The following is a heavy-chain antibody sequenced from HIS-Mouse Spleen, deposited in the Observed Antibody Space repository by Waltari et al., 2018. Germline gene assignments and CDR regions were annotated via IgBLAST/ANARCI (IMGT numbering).Heavy chain of an antibody. CDR3: AREIPYSSSWYDWYFDL. Sequence: QLQLQESGPGLVKPSDTLSLTCTVSGGSISSSSYYWGWIRQPPGKGLEWFGSIYARGSTNHTPSRKRRVTRSVDTSKNQSSLKLSSVTAADTAVYYCAREIPYSSSWYDWYFDLWGRGTLVTVSS. J-gene: IGHJ2*01. D-gene: IGHD6-13*01. CDR2: IYARGST. V-gene: IGHV4-39*07. CDR1: GGSISSSSYY.